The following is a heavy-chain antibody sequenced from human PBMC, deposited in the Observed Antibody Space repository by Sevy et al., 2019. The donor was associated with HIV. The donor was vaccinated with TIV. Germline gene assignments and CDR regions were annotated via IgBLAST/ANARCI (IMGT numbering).Heavy chain of an antibody. J-gene: IGHJ6*02. CDR2: ISGGGGDT. D-gene: IGHD3-22*01. CDR3: ARDRVTYYYDSSGYYTSGYGMDV. Sequence: GGSLRLSCAASGFTFSTYAMSWVRQAPGKGLEWVSVISGGGGDTYYADSVKGRFTISRDNSKNTLYLQMNSLRAEDTAVYYCARDRVTYYYDSSGYYTSGYGMDVWGQGTTVTVSS. V-gene: IGHV3-23*01. CDR1: GFTFSTYA.